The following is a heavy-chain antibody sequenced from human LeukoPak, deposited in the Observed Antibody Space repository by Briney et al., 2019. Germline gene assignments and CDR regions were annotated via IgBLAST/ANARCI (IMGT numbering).Heavy chain of an antibody. V-gene: IGHV4-4*07. D-gene: IGHD3-22*01. CDR3: ARDRHDSSGYYYVYYGMDV. Sequence: SETLSLTCTVSGGSISSYYRSWIRQPAGKGLEWIGRIYTSGSTNYDPSLKSRVTMSVDTSKNQFSLKLSSVTAADTAVYYCARDRHDSSGYYYVYYGMDVWGQGTTVTVSS. CDR2: IYTSGST. J-gene: IGHJ6*02. CDR1: GGSISSYY.